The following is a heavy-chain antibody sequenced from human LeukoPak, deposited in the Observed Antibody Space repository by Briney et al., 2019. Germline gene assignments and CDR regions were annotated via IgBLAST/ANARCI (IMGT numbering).Heavy chain of an antibody. CDR2: IYYSGST. J-gene: IGHJ4*02. V-gene: IGHV4-61*01. CDR3: ARGRFYATKTTFDY. D-gene: IGHD2/OR15-2a*01. CDR1: GGSISSSSYY. Sequence: PSETLSLTCTVSGGSISSSSYYWSWIRQPPGKGLEWIGYIYYSGSTNYNPSLKSRVTISVDTSKNQFSLKLSSVTAADTAVYYCARGRFYATKTTFDYWGQGTLVTVPS.